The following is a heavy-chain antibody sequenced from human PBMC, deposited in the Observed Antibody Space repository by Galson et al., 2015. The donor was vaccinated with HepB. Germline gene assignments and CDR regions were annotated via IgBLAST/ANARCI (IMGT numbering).Heavy chain of an antibody. Sequence: SLRLSCAASGFTFGDYAMSWFRQAPGKGLEWVGFIRSKAYGGTTEYAASVKGRFTISRDDSKSIAYLQMNSLKTEDTAVYYCTRDLGGLGGSTSRYYFDYWGQGTLVTVSS. D-gene: IGHD2-2*01. V-gene: IGHV3-49*03. J-gene: IGHJ4*02. CDR1: GFTFGDYA. CDR2: IRSKAYGGTT. CDR3: TRDLGGLGGSTSRYYFDY.